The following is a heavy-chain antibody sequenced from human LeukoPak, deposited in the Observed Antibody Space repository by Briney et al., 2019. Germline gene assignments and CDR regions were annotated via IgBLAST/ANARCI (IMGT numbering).Heavy chain of an antibody. J-gene: IGHJ4*02. Sequence: SETLSLTCTVSGDSIYGYYWSWIRQPPGKGLEWIGSIYYSGSTYYNPSLKSRVTMSVDTSKNQFSLKLSSVTAADTAVYYCARHGYSYGPQYYFDYWGQGTLVTVSS. CDR2: IYYSGST. CDR1: GDSIYGYY. V-gene: IGHV4-59*04. CDR3: ARHGYSYGPQYYFDY. D-gene: IGHD5-18*01.